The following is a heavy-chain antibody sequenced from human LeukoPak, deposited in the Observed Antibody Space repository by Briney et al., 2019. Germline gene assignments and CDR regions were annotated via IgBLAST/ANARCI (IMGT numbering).Heavy chain of an antibody. CDR2: ISYDGSNK. CDR1: GFTFSSYG. J-gene: IGHJ6*02. D-gene: IGHD3-3*01. Sequence: GGSLRLSCAASGFTFSSYGMHWVRQAPGKGLEWVAVISYDGSNKYYADSVKGRFTISRDNSKNTLYLQMNSLRAEDTAVYYCAKITEWLSPYYYGMDVWGRGTTVTVSS. V-gene: IGHV3-30*18. CDR3: AKITEWLSPYYYGMDV.